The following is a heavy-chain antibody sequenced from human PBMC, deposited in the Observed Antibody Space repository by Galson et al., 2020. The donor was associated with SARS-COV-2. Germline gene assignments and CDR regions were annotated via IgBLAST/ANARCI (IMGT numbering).Heavy chain of an antibody. CDR3: ARAIPTGSERQSYDFWSAPFDY. CDR2: INAGNGNT. J-gene: IGHJ4*02. V-gene: IGHV1-3*01. D-gene: IGHD3-3*01. CDR1: GYTFTSYA. Sequence: ASVKVSCKASGYTFTSYAMHWVRQAPGQRLEWMGWINAGNGNTKYSQKFQGRVTITRDTSASTAYMELSSLRSEDTAVYYCARAIPTGSERQSYDFWSAPFDYWGQGTLVTVSS.